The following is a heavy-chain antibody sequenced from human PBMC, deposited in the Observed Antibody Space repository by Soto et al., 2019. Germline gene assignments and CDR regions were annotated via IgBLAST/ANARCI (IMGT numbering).Heavy chain of an antibody. CDR2: ISAYHGNT. V-gene: IGHV1-18*04. CDR3: ARDSPRITIFLWFDP. Sequence: GASVEVSCKASGYTFTSYGISWERQAPGQGLEWMGWISAYHGNTNYAHKLQARVTMTTDTSTSTAYMELRSLRSDDTAVYYCARDSPRITIFLWFDPWGQGTLVTVSS. CDR1: GYTFTSYG. D-gene: IGHD3-3*01. J-gene: IGHJ5*02.